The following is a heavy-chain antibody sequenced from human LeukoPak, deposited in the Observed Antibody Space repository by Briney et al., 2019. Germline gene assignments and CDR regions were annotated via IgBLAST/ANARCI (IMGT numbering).Heavy chain of an antibody. Sequence: GSLGLSFAASGFPVNNNYMSWVRPAPGKGLEWVAVIYIGGGTYYAASVKGRFTISRDTSKNTLFLQMNSLRADDTAMYYCARGQGAWGQGTLVTVSS. CDR2: IYIGGGT. J-gene: IGHJ5*02. CDR1: GFPVNNNY. V-gene: IGHV3-53*01. CDR3: ARGQGA.